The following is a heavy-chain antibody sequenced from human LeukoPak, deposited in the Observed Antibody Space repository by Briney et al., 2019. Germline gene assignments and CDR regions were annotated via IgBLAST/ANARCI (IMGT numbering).Heavy chain of an antibody. Sequence: ASVKVSCKASGYTFTGYYMHWVRQAPGQGLEWMGWINPNSGGTNYAQKFQGRVTMTRDTSISTAYMELSRLRSDDTAVYYCARSPTGSGSYYGLDYWGQGTLVTVSS. J-gene: IGHJ4*02. CDR2: INPNSGGT. D-gene: IGHD1-26*01. CDR1: GYTFTGYY. CDR3: ARSPTGSGSYYGLDY. V-gene: IGHV1-2*02.